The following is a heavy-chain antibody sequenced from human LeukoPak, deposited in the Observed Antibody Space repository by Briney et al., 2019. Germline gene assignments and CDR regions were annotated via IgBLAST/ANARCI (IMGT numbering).Heavy chain of an antibody. Sequence: GGSLSLPRTGSGFTFRTYALSWVRQAPGKGLEWVSATGSNGVTYYADCVRGRFTISRDNSKNALYLQMNGLRADDTAVYYCGIRDTSDYYVFWVQEPLDTVSS. CDR2: TGSNGVT. V-gene: IGHV3-23*01. CDR3: GIRDTSDYYVF. CDR1: GFTFRTYA. J-gene: IGHJ4*02. D-gene: IGHD3-22*01.